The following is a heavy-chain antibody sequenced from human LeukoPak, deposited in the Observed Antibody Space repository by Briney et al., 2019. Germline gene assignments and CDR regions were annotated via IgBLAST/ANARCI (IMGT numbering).Heavy chain of an antibody. V-gene: IGHV4-31*03. CDR3: ATQIRNHLRS. CDR1: GGSISSGGYY. CDR2: IYYSGST. J-gene: IGHJ5*02. D-gene: IGHD1-14*01. Sequence: SETLSLTCTVSGGSISSGGYYWSWIRRHPGKGLGWIGYIYYSGSTYYNPSLKSRVTISVDTSKNQFSLKLSSVTAADTAVYYCATQIRNHLRSWGQGTLVTVSS.